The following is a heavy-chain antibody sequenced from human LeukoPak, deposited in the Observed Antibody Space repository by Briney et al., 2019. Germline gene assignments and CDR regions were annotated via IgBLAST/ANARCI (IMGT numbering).Heavy chain of an antibody. CDR1: GYTFTSYD. J-gene: IGHJ4*02. CDR3: ARGELLWFGEPRVDY. D-gene: IGHD3-10*01. Sequence: AASVKVSCKASGYTFTSYDINWVRQAPGQGLEWMGWMNPNSGNTGYAQKFQASVTMTRNTSISTAYMELSSLRSEDTAVYYCARGELLWFGEPRVDYWGQGTLVTVSS. CDR2: MNPNSGNT. V-gene: IGHV1-8*01.